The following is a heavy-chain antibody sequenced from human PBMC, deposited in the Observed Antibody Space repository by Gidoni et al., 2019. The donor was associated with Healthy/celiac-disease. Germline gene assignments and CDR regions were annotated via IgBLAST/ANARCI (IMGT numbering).Heavy chain of an antibody. CDR3: ARVAAGVGATDY. V-gene: IGHV3-21*01. Sequence: EVQLVEYGGGLVKPGGSLRLSCEASGFTFSSYSMNWVRQAPGKGLEGVSSIIRSSSYIYYADSVKGRFTISRDNAKNSLYLQMNSLRAEDTAVYYCARVAAGVGATDYWGQGTLVTVSS. J-gene: IGHJ4*02. D-gene: IGHD1-26*01. CDR1: GFTFSSYS. CDR2: IIRSSSYI.